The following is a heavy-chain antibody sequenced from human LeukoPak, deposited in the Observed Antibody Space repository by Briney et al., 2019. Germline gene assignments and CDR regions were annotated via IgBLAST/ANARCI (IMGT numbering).Heavy chain of an antibody. CDR1: GGSFSGYY. J-gene: IGHJ6*02. Sequence: SETLSLTCAVYGGSFSGYYWSWIRQPPGKGLEWIGEINHSGSTNYNPSLKSRVTISVETSKNQFSLKLSSVTAADTAVYYCASPGCSSTSCSLGYYYGMDVWGQGTTVTVSS. V-gene: IGHV4-34*01. CDR2: INHSGST. D-gene: IGHD2-2*01. CDR3: ASPGCSSTSCSLGYYYGMDV.